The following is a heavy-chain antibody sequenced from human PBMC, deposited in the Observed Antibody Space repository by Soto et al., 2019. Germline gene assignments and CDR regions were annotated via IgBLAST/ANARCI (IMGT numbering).Heavy chain of an antibody. CDR2: IDDSAST. V-gene: IGHV4-4*02. J-gene: IGHJ6*02. CDR1: GGFISSSNW. Sequence: QLQLQESGPGLVKPSGTLSLTCVVSGGFISSSNWWSWVRQSPGKGREGIGEIDDSASTNYNPSLNIRVTRSVDKSKNEVSLKLSSVTAADTALYYCARAGYTNGYFYGVDVWGQGTTVTVSS. CDR3: ARAGYTNGYFYGVDV. D-gene: IGHD2-8*01.